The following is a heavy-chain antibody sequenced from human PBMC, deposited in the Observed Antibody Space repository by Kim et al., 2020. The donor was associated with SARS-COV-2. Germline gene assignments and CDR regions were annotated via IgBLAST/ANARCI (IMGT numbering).Heavy chain of an antibody. Sequence: TSNAQKFQGRVTMTRDTSTSTVYMELGSLRSEDTAVYYCARASSGSYHDYWGQGTLVTVSS. CDR2: T. J-gene: IGHJ4*02. CDR3: ARASSGSYHDY. D-gene: IGHD1-26*01. V-gene: IGHV1-46*01.